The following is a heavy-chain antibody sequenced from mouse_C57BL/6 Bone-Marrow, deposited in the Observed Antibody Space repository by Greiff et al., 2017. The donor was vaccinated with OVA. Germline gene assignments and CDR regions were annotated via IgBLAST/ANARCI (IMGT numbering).Heavy chain of an antibody. CDR2: IYPSDSET. J-gene: IGHJ4*01. V-gene: IGHV1-61*01. CDR3: ASGLGYYAMDY. CDR1: GYTFTIYW. D-gene: IGHD3-3*01. Sequence: QVQLQQPGAELVRPGSSVKLSCKASGYTFTIYWMDWVKQRPGQGLEWIGNIYPSDSETHYNQKFKDKATLTVDKSSSTAYMQLSSLTSEDSAVYYCASGLGYYAMDYWGQGTSVTVSS.